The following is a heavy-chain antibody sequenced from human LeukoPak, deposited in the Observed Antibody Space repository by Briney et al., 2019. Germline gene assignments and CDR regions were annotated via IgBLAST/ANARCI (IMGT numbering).Heavy chain of an antibody. Sequence: GASVKVSCKASGGTFSSYAISWVRQAPGQGLEWMGGIIPIFGTANYAQKFQGRVTITADESTSTAYMELSSLRSEDTAVYYCARDRGPAYCGGDCYYDYYYGMDVWGQGTTVTVSS. CDR3: ARDRGPAYCGGDCYYDYYYGMDV. D-gene: IGHD2-21*02. J-gene: IGHJ6*02. CDR1: GGTFSSYA. V-gene: IGHV1-69*13. CDR2: IIPIFGTA.